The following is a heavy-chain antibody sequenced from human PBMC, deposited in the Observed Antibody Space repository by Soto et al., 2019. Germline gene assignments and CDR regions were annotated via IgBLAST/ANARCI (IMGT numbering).Heavy chain of an antibody. D-gene: IGHD3-10*01. Sequence: QVQLQESGPGLVKPSETLSLTCTVSGGCITSYYWSWIRQPPGKGLEWIGYIHNSGSTSYNPSLQSRVTISADVSKNQFSLDLRSVTAADTAVYYCARRWSGTDYWGHGTLVTVSS. V-gene: IGHV4-59*01. J-gene: IGHJ4*01. CDR3: ARRWSGTDY. CDR2: IHNSGST. CDR1: GGCITSYY.